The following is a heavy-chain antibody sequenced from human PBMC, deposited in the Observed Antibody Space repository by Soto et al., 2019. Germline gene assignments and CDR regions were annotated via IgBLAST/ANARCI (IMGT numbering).Heavy chain of an antibody. V-gene: IGHV3-7*01. Sequence: VQLVESGGGLVQPGGSLRLSCAASGFTFSSYWMSWVRQAPGKGLAGVANIKQDGSEKYYVDSVKGRFTISRDNAKNSLYLQMNSLRAEDTAVYYCARDFETRTTPYYYYYGMDVWGQGTTVTVSS. D-gene: IGHD4-4*01. CDR3: ARDFETRTTPYYYYYGMDV. CDR2: IKQDGSEK. J-gene: IGHJ6*02. CDR1: GFTFSSYW.